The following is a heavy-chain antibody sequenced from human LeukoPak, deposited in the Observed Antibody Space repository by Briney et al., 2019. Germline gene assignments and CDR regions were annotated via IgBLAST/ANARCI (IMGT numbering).Heavy chain of an antibody. J-gene: IGHJ1*01. CDR3: VKGSSTETYSAEYFEH. CDR1: GFFFSDYY. V-gene: IGHV3-11*01. Sequence: GGSLRLSCTASGFFFSDYYMTWIRQAPGKGLEWLAYISSDGATFHYADSLKGRFSISRDNHKNSLYLQMNSLRADDTAVYYCVKGSSTETYSAEYFEHWGQGTLVTVSS. CDR2: ISSDGATF. D-gene: IGHD2-15*01.